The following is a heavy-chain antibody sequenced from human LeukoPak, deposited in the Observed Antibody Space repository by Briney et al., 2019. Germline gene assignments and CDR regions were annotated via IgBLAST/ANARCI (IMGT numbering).Heavy chain of an antibody. CDR2: INPNSGGT. J-gene: IGHJ4*02. Sequence: ASVKVSCEASGYTFTGYYMHWVRQAPGQGLEWMGWINPNSGGTNYAQKPQGRVTMTTDTSTSTAYMELRSLRSDDTAVYYCARGYYDSSGYWVHWGQGTLVTVSS. CDR1: GYTFTGYY. D-gene: IGHD3-22*01. CDR3: ARGYYDSSGYWVH. V-gene: IGHV1-2*02.